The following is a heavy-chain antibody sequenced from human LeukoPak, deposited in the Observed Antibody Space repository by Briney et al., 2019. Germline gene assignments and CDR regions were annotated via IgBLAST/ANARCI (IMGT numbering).Heavy chain of an antibody. CDR1: GYTFTGYY. CDR3: ARTRYGDYSRAFDY. Sequence: ASVKVSRKASGYTFTGYYMRWVRQAPGQGLEWMGWINPNSGGTNYAQKFQGRVTMTRDTSISTAYMELSRLRSDDTAVYYCARTRYGDYSRAFDYWGQGTLVTVSS. V-gene: IGHV1-2*02. CDR2: INPNSGGT. J-gene: IGHJ4*02. D-gene: IGHD4-17*01.